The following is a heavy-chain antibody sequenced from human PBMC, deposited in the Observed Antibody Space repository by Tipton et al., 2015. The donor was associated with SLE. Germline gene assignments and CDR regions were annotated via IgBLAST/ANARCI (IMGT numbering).Heavy chain of an antibody. V-gene: IGHV5-51*03. CDR3: ARRTGPAGGYYFDY. D-gene: IGHD1-1*01. CDR2: IYPGDSDT. Sequence: QLVQSGAEVKKPGESLKISCKGSGYIFTTYWIDWVRQMPGKGLEWMGSIYPGDSDTSYSPSFQGQVTMSADKSISTAYLQWSSLKASDTAMFYCARRTGPAGGYYFDYWGQGTLVTASS. J-gene: IGHJ4*02. CDR1: GYIFTTYW.